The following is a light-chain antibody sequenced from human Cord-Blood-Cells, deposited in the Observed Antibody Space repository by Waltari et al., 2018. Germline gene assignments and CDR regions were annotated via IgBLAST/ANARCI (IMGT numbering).Light chain of an antibody. Sequence: EIVLTQSPGTLSLSPGERATLSCRASQSVSSSYLAWYQQKPGQAPRPLIYGASSRAPCIPDRFSGSGSGTDFTLTISRLEPEDFAVYYCQQYGSSRTFGQGTKVEIK. V-gene: IGKV3-20*01. CDR1: QSVSSSY. CDR2: GAS. CDR3: QQYGSSRT. J-gene: IGKJ1*01.